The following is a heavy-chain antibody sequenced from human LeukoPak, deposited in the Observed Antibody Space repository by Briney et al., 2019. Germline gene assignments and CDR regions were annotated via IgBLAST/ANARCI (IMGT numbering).Heavy chain of an antibody. Sequence: PSETLSLTCTVSGGSISSYYWSWLRQPPGKGLEWIGYIYYSGSTNYNPSLKSRVTISVDTSKNQFSLKLSSVPAADTAVYYCARARYYYYSSMDVWGKGTTVTISS. CDR1: GGSISSYY. V-gene: IGHV4-59*01. J-gene: IGHJ6*03. CDR3: ARARYYYYSSMDV. CDR2: IYYSGST.